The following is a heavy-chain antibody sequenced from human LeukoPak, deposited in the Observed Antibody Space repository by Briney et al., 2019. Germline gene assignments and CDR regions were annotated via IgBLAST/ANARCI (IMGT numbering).Heavy chain of an antibody. J-gene: IGHJ6*02. D-gene: IGHD6-19*01. CDR2: IYYSGST. CDR3: ATAYSSGWYPMDV. V-gene: IGHV4-59*08. CDR1: GGSISSYY. Sequence: SETLSLTCTVSGGSISSYYWSWIRQPPGKGLEWIGYIYYSGSTNYNPSLKSRVTISVDTSKNQFSPKLSSVTAADTAVYYCATAYSSGWYPMDVWGQGTTVTVSS.